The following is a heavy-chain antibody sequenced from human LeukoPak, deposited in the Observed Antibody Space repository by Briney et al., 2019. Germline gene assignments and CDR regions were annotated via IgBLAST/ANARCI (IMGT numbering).Heavy chain of an antibody. CDR2: IYTDGTT. CDR1: GFTLSNNY. CDR3: ARDYELTGTIFDF. V-gene: IGHV3-66*01. Sequence: AGRSLRLSCAPSGFTLSNNYMSWVREAPGNGLGWISVIYTDGTTFYANSVKGRFTISRDNSKNTVYLQMNNLRVEDTAVYYCARDYELTGTIFDFWGQGTLVTVSS. D-gene: IGHD3-9*01. J-gene: IGHJ4*02.